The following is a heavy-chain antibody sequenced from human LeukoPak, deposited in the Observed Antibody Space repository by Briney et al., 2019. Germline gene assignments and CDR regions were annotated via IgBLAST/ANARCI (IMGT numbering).Heavy chain of an antibody. CDR3: ARDPYCSSTSCCRASTDYYYGMDV. CDR1: GGSISSYY. V-gene: IGHV4-4*07. Sequence: PSETLSLTCTVSGGSISSYYWSWIRQPAGKGLEWIGRIYTSGSTNYNPSLKSRVTMSVDTSKNQFSLKLSSVTAADTAVYYCARDPYCSSTSCCRASTDYYYGMDVWGQGTTVTVSS. CDR2: IYTSGST. D-gene: IGHD2-2*01. J-gene: IGHJ6*02.